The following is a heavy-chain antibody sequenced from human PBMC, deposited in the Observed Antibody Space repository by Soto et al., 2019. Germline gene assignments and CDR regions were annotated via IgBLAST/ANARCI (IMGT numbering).Heavy chain of an antibody. Sequence: QVQLVQSGAEVKKPGSSVKVSCKASGGTFSSYTISWVRQAPGQGLEWMGRIIPILGIANYAQKFQGRVKITADKSTSTAYMELSSLRSEDTAVYYCAKNRGDDYYDYWGQGTLVTVSS. CDR2: IIPILGIA. CDR3: AKNRGDDYYDY. CDR1: GGTFSSYT. D-gene: IGHD3-16*01. V-gene: IGHV1-69*02. J-gene: IGHJ4*02.